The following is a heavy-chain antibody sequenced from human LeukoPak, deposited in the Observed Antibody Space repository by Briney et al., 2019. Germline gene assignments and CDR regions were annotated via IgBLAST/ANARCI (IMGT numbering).Heavy chain of an antibody. CDR3: AELGITMIGGV. CDR2: ISSSGSTI. J-gene: IGHJ6*04. Sequence: GGSLRLSCAASGFTFSNYAMNWVRQAPGKGLEWVSYISSSGSTIYYADSVKGRFTISRDNAKNSLYLQMNSLRAEDTAVYYCAELGITMIGGVWGKGTTVTVSS. D-gene: IGHD3-10*02. CDR1: GFTFSNYA. V-gene: IGHV3-48*03.